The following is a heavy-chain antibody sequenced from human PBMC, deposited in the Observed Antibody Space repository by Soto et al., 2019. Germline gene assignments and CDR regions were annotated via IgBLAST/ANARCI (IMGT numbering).Heavy chain of an antibody. CDR1: GFTFSSYA. CDR3: AKGSEYYDSSGYPPGGH. J-gene: IGHJ4*02. V-gene: IGHV3-23*01. CDR2: ITGSGGNT. D-gene: IGHD3-22*01. Sequence: EVQVLESGGGLVQPGGSLRLSCAASGFTFSSYAMSWVRQAPGKGLEWVSTITGSGGNTYYADSVKGRFTISRDNSKNTLYLQMNGLRAEDTAIYCRAKGSEYYDSSGYPPGGHWGQGTVVTVSS.